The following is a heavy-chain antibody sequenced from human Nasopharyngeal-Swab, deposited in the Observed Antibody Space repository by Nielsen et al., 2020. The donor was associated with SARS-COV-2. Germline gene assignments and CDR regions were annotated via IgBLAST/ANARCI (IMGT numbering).Heavy chain of an antibody. V-gene: IGHV3-48*01. CDR2: ISSSSSTI. CDR3: ARALHIYYYDSSGYFGDAFDI. J-gene: IGHJ3*02. D-gene: IGHD3-22*01. Sequence: RQGPGQGLEWVSYISSSSSTIYYADSVKGRFTISRDNAKNSLYLQMNSLRAEDTAVYYCARALHIYYYDSSGYFGDAFDIWGQGTMVTVSS.